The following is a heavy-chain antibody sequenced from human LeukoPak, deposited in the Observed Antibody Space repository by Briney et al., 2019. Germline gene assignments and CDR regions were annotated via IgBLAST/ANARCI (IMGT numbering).Heavy chain of an antibody. CDR1: GGSISSYY. CDR2: IYTSGST. Sequence: SETLSLTCTVSGGSISSYYWSWIWQPAGKGLEWIGRIYTSGSTNYNPSLKSRVTMSVDTSKNQFSLELSSVTAADTAVYYCAREEGEYDSSGYDYWGQGTLVTVSS. CDR3: AREEGEYDSSGYDY. J-gene: IGHJ4*02. D-gene: IGHD3-22*01. V-gene: IGHV4-4*07.